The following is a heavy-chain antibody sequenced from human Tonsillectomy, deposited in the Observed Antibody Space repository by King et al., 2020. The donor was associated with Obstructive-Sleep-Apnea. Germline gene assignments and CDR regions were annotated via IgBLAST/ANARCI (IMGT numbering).Heavy chain of an antibody. CDR2: IKSKTDGGTT. J-gene: IGHJ5*02. V-gene: IGHV3-15*01. Sequence: VQLVESGGGLVKPGGSLRLSCAASGFTFSNAWMSWVRQAPGKGLEWVGRIKSKTDGGTTDYAAPVKGRLIILRDDSKNTLYLQMNSLKNEDTAVYYCTTDGCSSTSCYDNWFDPWGQGTLVTVSS. CDR3: TTDGCSSTSCYDNWFDP. D-gene: IGHD2-2*01. CDR1: GFTFSNAW.